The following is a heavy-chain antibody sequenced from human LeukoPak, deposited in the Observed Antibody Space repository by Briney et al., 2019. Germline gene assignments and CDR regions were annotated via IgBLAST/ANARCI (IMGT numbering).Heavy chain of an antibody. J-gene: IGHJ6*03. D-gene: IGHD3-22*01. V-gene: IGHV1-2*02. CDR3: ARGPGGRRGYHPLEDYYYYYYMDV. Sequence: GASVKVSCKASGYSFTGYYIHWVRQAPGQGLEWMGWINPNSGGTKFAQKFQGRVTMTRDTSISTAYMELSRLRSDDTAVYYCARGPGGRRGYHPLEDYYYYYYMDVWGKGTTVTVSS. CDR2: INPNSGGT. CDR1: GYSFTGYY.